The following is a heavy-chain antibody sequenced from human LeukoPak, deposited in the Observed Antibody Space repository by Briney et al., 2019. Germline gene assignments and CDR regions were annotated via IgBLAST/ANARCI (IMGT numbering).Heavy chain of an antibody. CDR3: ARFFSYGLFDY. CDR2: IVHSGGT. CDR1: GGSFGDDY. V-gene: IGHV4-34*12. J-gene: IGHJ4*02. D-gene: IGHD5-18*01. Sequence: SETLSLTCAVYGGSFGDDYWTWIRQPPGKGLEWIGQIVHSGGTTYNPSLKSRVTISVDTSKNQFSLKLSSVTAADTAVYHCARFFSYGLFDYWGQGTLVTVSS.